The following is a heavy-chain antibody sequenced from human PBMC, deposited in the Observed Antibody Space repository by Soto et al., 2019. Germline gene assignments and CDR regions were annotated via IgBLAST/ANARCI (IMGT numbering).Heavy chain of an antibody. V-gene: IGHV3-66*01. CDR1: GFIVSTSY. CDR3: ARDSYTRY. D-gene: IGHD4-4*01. CDR2: IYNDGST. J-gene: IGHJ4*02. Sequence: EVQLVESGGGLVQPGGSLRLSCAASGFIVSTSYMSWVRQAPGTGLEWVSIIYNDGSTYYADSVKGRFTVSRDDSKNTLYLEILSLRVEDTAVYYCARDSYTRYWGQGTLVSVSS.